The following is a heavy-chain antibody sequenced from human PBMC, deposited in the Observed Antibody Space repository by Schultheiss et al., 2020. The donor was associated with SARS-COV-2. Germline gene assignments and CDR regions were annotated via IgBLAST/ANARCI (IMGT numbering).Heavy chain of an antibody. CDR3: ARHRVPMIVDY. D-gene: IGHD3-22*01. J-gene: IGHJ4*02. CDR1: GGTFSSHG. CDR2: ISAYNGNT. V-gene: IGHV1-18*01. Sequence: ASVKVSCKASGGTFSSHGITWVRQAPGQGLEWMGWISAYNGNTNYAQKLQGRVTMTTDTSTSTAYMELRSLRSDDTAVYYCARHRVPMIVDYWGQGTLVTVSS.